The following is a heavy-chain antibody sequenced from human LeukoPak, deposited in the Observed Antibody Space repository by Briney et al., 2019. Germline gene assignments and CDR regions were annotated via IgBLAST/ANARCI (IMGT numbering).Heavy chain of an antibody. CDR3: ARVPNWNSVNWFDP. CDR1: GFTFSSYE. D-gene: IGHD1-7*01. CDR2: ISSTSSYI. J-gene: IGHJ5*02. Sequence: PGGSLRLSCAASGFTFSSYEMNWVRQAPGKGLEWVSSISSTSSYIYYAYSVKGRFTLSRDNAKNSLYLQMNSLRAEDTAVYYCARVPNWNSVNWFDPWGQGTLVTVSS. V-gene: IGHV3-21*01.